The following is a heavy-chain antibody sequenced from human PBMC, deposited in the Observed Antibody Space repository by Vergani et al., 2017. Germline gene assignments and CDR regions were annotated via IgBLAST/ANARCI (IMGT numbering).Heavy chain of an antibody. CDR2: IKQDGSEK. Sequence: VQLVESGGGVVQPGRSLRLSCAASGFTFNQYGMHWVRQAPGKGLEWVANIKQDGSEKYYVDSVKGRFTTSRDNAKNSLYLQMNSLRAEDTAVYYCARDRYYYGMDVWGQGTTVTVSS. J-gene: IGHJ6*02. CDR1: GFTFNQYG. CDR3: ARDRYYYGMDV. V-gene: IGHV3-7*01.